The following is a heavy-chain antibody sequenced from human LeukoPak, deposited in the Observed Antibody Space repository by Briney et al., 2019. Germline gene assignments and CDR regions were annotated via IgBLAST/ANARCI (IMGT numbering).Heavy chain of an antibody. Sequence: GGSLRLSCAASGFTFSSYGMHWVRQAPGKGLEWVAFIRYDGSNKYYADSVKGRFTISRDNSKNTLYLQMNSLRAEDTAVYYCARGFDIVAMYLDYWGQGTLVTVSS. V-gene: IGHV3-30*02. CDR2: IRYDGSNK. J-gene: IGHJ4*02. CDR1: GFTFSSYG. CDR3: ARGFDIVAMYLDY. D-gene: IGHD5-12*01.